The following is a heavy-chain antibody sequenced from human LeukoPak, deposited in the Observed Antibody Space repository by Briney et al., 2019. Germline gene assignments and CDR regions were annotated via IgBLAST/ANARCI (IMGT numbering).Heavy chain of an antibody. J-gene: IGHJ4*02. CDR2: IYSGGST. Sequence: GGSLRLSCAASGFTVSSNYMSWVRQAPGKGLEWVSVIYSGGSTYYADSVKGRFTISRDNSKNTLYLQMNSLRAEDTAVYYCARDSAIYDSSGYYGDMGVFINNYWGQGTLVTVSS. CDR3: ARDSAIYDSSGYYGDMGVFINNY. V-gene: IGHV3-66*01. CDR1: GFTVSSNY. D-gene: IGHD3-22*01.